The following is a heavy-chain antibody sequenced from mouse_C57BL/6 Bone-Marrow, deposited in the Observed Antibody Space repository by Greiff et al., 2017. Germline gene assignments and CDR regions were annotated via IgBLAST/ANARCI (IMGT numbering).Heavy chain of an antibody. CDR1: GYTFTGYW. V-gene: IGHV1-9*01. J-gene: IGHJ3*01. CDR3: ARSGYLWGFAY. Sequence: QVQLQQSGAELMKPGASVKLSCKATGYTFTGYWIEWVKQRPGHGLEWIGEILPGGGSTNYNEQFKGKATFTADTSSKPAYMQLSSLTTEDSAIYYCARSGYLWGFAYWGQGTLVTVSA. CDR2: ILPGGGST. D-gene: IGHD3-1*01.